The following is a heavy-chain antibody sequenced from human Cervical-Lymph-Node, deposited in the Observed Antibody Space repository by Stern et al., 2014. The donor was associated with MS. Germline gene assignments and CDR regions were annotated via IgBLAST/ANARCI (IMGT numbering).Heavy chain of an antibody. J-gene: IGHJ4*02. CDR1: GYTFTTYP. V-gene: IGHV1-3*01. D-gene: IGHD3-16*01. CDR2: INAANGNT. Sequence: VQLVQSGAEVKKPGASVKVSCKSSGYTFTTYPMHWVRHAPGQRLEWMGWINAANGNTEYSQRFQDRVIFTTDTSASTAYMEMSSLRSEDTALYYCARDRWYYDISGIFDYWGQGSLVTVSS. CDR3: ARDRWYYDISGIFDY.